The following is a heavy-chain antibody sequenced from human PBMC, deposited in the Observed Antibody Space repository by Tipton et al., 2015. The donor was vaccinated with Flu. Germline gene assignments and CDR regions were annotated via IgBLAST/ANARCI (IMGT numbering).Heavy chain of an antibody. CDR1: GFTFSSYA. CDR3: AKDYDSSSWDYYFDY. V-gene: IGHV3-23*01. J-gene: IGHJ4*02. D-gene: IGHD6-13*01. Sequence: GSLRLSCAASGFTFSSYAMSWVRQAPGKGLEWVSAISGSGGSTYYADSVKGRFTISRDNSKNTLYLQMNSLRAEDTAAYYCAKDYDSSSWDYYFDYWGQGTLVTVSS. CDR2: ISGSGGST.